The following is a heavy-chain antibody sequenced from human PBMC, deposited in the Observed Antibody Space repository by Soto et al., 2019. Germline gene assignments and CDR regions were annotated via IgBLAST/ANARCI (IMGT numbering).Heavy chain of an antibody. D-gene: IGHD4-4*01. CDR3: ARSRDGYSFYFYYGMDG. CDR2: ILHDGSAE. V-gene: IGHV3-30*03. J-gene: IGHJ6*04. Sequence: PGGSLRLSCAASGFTFTNYDMHWVRQAPGKGLEWMALILHDGSAEYYADSVKGRFTISRDNSKNTLYLQMNSLRAEDTAVYYCARSRDGYSFYFYYGMDGWGKGTTVT. CDR1: GFTFTNYD.